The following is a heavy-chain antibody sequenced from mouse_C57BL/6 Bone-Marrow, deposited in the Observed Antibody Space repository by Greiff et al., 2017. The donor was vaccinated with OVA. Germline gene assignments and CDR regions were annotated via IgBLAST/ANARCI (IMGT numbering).Heavy chain of an antibody. Sequence: VQLVESGAELVRPGASVTLSCKASGYTFTDYEMHWVKQTPVHGLEWIGAIDPETGGTAYNQKFKGKAILTADKSSSTAYMELRSLASEDSAVYYCTSNYGYWGQGTTLTVSS. J-gene: IGHJ2*01. CDR2: IDPETGGT. D-gene: IGHD1-1*01. CDR3: TSNYGY. CDR1: GYTFTDYE. V-gene: IGHV1-15*01.